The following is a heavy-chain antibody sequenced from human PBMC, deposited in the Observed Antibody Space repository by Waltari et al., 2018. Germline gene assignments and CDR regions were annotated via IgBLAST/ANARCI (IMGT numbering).Heavy chain of an antibody. D-gene: IGHD5-12*01. Sequence: QLQLQESGPRLVKPSEPLSLICSVSGVSITSNSHYWAWIRQSPGPGRECIGTISYSGTTYISPSLKSRVSVSRDTSKNQVSLTLGSVTAADMAVYYCATYIGASVGTAAFDVWGQGTMVTVSS. J-gene: IGHJ3*01. CDR3: ATYIGASVGTAAFDV. CDR2: ISYSGTT. V-gene: IGHV4-39*01. CDR1: GVSITSNSHY.